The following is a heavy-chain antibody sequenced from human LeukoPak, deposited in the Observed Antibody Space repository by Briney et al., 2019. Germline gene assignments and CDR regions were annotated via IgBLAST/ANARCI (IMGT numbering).Heavy chain of an antibody. Sequence: GGSLRLSCAASGFTFSSYAMSWVRQAPGKGLEWVSVIYSGGSTYYADSVKGRFTISRDNSKNTLYLQMNSLRAEDTAVYYCARGAYDSSGYYDDYWGQGTLVTVSS. CDR1: GFTFSSYA. D-gene: IGHD3-22*01. CDR2: IYSGGST. CDR3: ARGAYDSSGYYDDY. J-gene: IGHJ4*02. V-gene: IGHV3-23*03.